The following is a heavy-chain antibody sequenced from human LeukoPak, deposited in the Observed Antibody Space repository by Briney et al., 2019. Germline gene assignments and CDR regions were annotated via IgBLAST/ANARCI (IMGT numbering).Heavy chain of an antibody. CDR1: GDSVSSSY. V-gene: IGHV4-4*09. J-gene: IGHJ4*02. Sequence: MPSETLSLTCTVSGDSVSSSYWNWIRQTPGKGLEWIGYISAIGNTNYNPSLMSRIIISVDMSKNQFSLKLSSVTAADTAVYYCARLIPGTTGLRKNYFDYWGQGTLVTVSS. CDR2: ISAIGNT. CDR3: ARLIPGTTGLRKNYFDY. D-gene: IGHD1-20*01.